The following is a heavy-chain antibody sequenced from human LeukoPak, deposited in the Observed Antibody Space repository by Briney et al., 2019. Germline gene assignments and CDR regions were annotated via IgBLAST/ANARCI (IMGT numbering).Heavy chain of an antibody. Sequence: GGSLRVSCSASGFTFSSYAMHWVRQAPGKGLEWVAVISYDGSNKYYADSVKGRFTISRDNSKNTLYLQMNSLRAEDTAVYYCARATVFYTSSGWYGIDYWGQGTLVTVSS. CDR2: ISYDGSNK. D-gene: IGHD6-19*01. CDR1: GFTFSSYA. V-gene: IGHV3-30-3*01. J-gene: IGHJ4*02. CDR3: ARATVFYTSSGWYGIDY.